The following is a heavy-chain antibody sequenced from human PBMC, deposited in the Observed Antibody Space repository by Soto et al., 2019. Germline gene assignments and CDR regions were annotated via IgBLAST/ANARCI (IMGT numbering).Heavy chain of an antibody. J-gene: IGHJ4*02. Sequence: QVQVVESGGGVVHPEKSLRLSCAASGFTFSNCGMHWVRQSPGKGLEGVAVISNDGTSENYAQSVKGRFTISMDNSKNTLYLQINSLRAEDTAVYYCAGGRGSYYVWGPGTLGTVSS. CDR3: AGGRGSYYV. CDR2: ISNDGTSE. CDR1: GFTFSNCG. V-gene: IGHV3-30*03. D-gene: IGHD1-26*01.